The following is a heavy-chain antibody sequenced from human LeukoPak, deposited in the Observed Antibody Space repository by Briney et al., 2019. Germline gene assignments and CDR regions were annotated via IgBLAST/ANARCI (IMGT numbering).Heavy chain of an antibody. CDR3: ARAMVRGYDFDY. D-gene: IGHD3-10*01. J-gene: IGHJ4*02. CDR2: IQQDGGQK. Sequence: GGSLRLSCAASGFTFSNYWMSWVRQAPGKGLEWVANIQQDGGQKYYVDSVKGRFTISRDNAKNSLYLQMNRLRAEDTAVYYCARAMVRGYDFDYWGQGTLVTVSS. V-gene: IGHV3-7*05. CDR1: GFTFSNYW.